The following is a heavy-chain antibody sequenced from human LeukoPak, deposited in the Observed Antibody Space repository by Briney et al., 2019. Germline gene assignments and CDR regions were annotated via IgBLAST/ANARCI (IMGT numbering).Heavy chain of an antibody. CDR2: INPTGGST. D-gene: IGHD2-8*01. CDR3: ATVPPWVYAISLDP. CDR1: GYTFTSYY. J-gene: IGHJ5*02. V-gene: IGHV1-46*01. Sequence: ASVKVSCKASGYTFTSYYMHWVRQAPGQGLEWMGLINPTGGSTGYAQKFQGRVTMTEDTSTDTAYMELSSLRSEDTAVYYCATVPPWVYAISLDPWGQGTLVTVSS.